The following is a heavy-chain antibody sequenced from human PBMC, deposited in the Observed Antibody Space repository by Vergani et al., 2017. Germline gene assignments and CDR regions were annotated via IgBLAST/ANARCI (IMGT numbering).Heavy chain of an antibody. CDR3: ARDSRNSSGPHGFDY. CDR2: IIPIFGTA. CDR1: GYTFTSYD. J-gene: IGHJ4*02. Sequence: QVQLVQSGAEVKKPGASLRVSCKASGYTFTSYDINWVRQAPGQGLEWMGRIIPIFGTANYAQKFQGRVTITADESTSTAYMELSSLRSEDTAVYYCARDSRNSSGPHGFDYWGQGTLVTVSS. V-gene: IGHV1-69*18. D-gene: IGHD6-19*01.